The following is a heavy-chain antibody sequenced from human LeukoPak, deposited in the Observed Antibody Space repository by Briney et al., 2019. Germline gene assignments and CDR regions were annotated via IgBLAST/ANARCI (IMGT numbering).Heavy chain of an antibody. CDR1: GYSISSGYY. CDR3: ARAYSSSWYFNWFDP. CDR2: IYHSGTT. J-gene: IGHJ5*02. D-gene: IGHD6-13*01. Sequence: PSETLSLTCTVSGYSISSGYYWAWIRQPPGKGLEWIGDIYHSGTTYYNPSLKSRVTISVDTSKNQFSLNVSSVTAADTAVYYCARAYSSSWYFNWFDPWGQGTLVTVSS. V-gene: IGHV4-38-2*02.